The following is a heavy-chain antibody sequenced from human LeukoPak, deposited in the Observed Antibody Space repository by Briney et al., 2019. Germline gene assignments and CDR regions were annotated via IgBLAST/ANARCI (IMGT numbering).Heavy chain of an antibody. CDR2: IYYSGST. Sequence: PSETLSLTCTVSGGSISSYYWSWIRQPPGKGLEWIGYIYYSGSTNYNPSLKSRVTISVDTSKNQFSLKLSSVTAADTAVYYCARDGYNPAFDIWGQGTMVTVSS. CDR1: GGSISSYY. J-gene: IGHJ3*02. D-gene: IGHD5-24*01. CDR3: ARDGYNPAFDI. V-gene: IGHV4-59*12.